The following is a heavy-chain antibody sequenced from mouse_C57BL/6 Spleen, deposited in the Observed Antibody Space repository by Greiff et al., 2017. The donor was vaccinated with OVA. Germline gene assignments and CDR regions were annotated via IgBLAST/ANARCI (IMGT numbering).Heavy chain of an antibody. CDR3: AREGYSNYFDY. V-gene: IGHV1-64*01. D-gene: IGHD2-3*01. J-gene: IGHJ2*01. CDR1: GYTFTSYW. Sequence: VQLQQPGAELVKPGASVKLSCKASGYTFTSYWMHWVKQRPGQSLEWIGMIHPNSGSTNYNETFKSKATLTVDKSSSTAYMQLSILTSEDSAVYCCAREGYSNYFDYWGQGTTLTVSS. CDR2: IHPNSGST.